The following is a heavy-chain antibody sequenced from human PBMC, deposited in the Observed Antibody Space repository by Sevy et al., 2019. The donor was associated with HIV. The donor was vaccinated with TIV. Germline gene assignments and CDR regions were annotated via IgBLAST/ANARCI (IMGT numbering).Heavy chain of an antibody. Sequence: GGSLRLSCAPSGLTVSSNYMTWVRQAPGKGLEWVSTIYADGSTCYVESVKDRFTIARDNSKNTLYLQMFSLRAEDTAVYYCARDRYYDASGYYYYYYGLDVWGQGTTVTVSS. V-gene: IGHV3-66*01. CDR3: ARDRYYDASGYYYYYYGLDV. CDR1: GLTVSSNY. D-gene: IGHD3-22*01. J-gene: IGHJ6*02. CDR2: IYADGST.